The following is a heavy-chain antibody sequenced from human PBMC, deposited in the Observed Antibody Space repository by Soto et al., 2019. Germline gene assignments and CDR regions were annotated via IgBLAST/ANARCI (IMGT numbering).Heavy chain of an antibody. V-gene: IGHV4-39*01. Sequence: SATLSLTGTFFSVSISSSSYYRGWFRQPQGKGLEWIGSIYYSGSTYYNPSLKSRVTISVDTSKNQFSLKLSSVTAADTAVYYCASQQLVHYYYGMDVWGQGTTVT. CDR3: ASQQLVHYYYGMDV. CDR2: IYYSGST. D-gene: IGHD6-13*01. CDR1: SVSISSSSYY. J-gene: IGHJ6*02.